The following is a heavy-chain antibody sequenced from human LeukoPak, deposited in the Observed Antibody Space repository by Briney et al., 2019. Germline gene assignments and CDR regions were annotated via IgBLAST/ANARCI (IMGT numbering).Heavy chain of an antibody. D-gene: IGHD6-13*01. CDR2: ISYDGSNK. CDR1: GFTFSSYG. J-gene: IGHJ3*02. CDR3: AKAYSSSWYLGAFDI. V-gene: IGHV3-30*18. Sequence: GRSLRLSCAASGFTFSSYGMHWVRQAPGKGLEWVAVISYDGSNKYYADSVKGRFTISRDNSKNTLYLQMNSLRAEDTAVYYCAKAYSSSWYLGAFDIWGQGTMVTVSS.